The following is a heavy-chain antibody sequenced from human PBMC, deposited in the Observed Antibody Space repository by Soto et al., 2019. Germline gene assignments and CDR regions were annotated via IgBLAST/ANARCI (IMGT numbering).Heavy chain of an antibody. V-gene: IGHV4-30-4*01. J-gene: IGHJ4*02. CDR3: ARDSYYDSSGLFDY. CDR2: IYYSGST. D-gene: IGHD3-22*01. Sequence: SETLSLTCTVSCGSISSGDYYWSWIRQPPGKGLEWIGYIYYSGSTYYNPSLKSRVTISVDTSKNQFSLKLSSVTAADTAVYYCARDSYYDSSGLFDYWGQGTLVTVSS. CDR1: CGSISSGDYY.